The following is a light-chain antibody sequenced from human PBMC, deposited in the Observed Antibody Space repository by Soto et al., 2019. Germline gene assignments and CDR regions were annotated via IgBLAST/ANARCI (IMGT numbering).Light chain of an antibody. Sequence: EIVLTQSPGTLSLSPGERATLSCRASQSVSSTFLAWYQQRRGQAPRLLIYGASSRATDIPHRFSGSGSGTDFTLTISSLEPEDSAVYYCQQSGNSPWTFGQGTKVDIK. CDR1: QSVSSTF. V-gene: IGKV3-20*01. J-gene: IGKJ1*01. CDR2: GAS. CDR3: QQSGNSPWT.